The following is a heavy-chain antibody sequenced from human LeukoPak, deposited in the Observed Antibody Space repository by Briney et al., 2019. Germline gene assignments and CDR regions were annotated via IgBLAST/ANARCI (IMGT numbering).Heavy chain of an antibody. CDR2: ISSSSTFI. Sequence: PGGSLRLSCAASGFSFSSYSMNWVRQAPGKGLEWVSSISSSSTFISYGDSVKRRFTIYRHTAKNSLYLQMNSLTAEDTAVYYCARDRSVAGTVDYWGQGTLVTVSS. CDR3: ARDRSVAGTVDY. D-gene: IGHD6-19*01. V-gene: IGHV3-21*01. J-gene: IGHJ4*02. CDR1: GFSFSSYS.